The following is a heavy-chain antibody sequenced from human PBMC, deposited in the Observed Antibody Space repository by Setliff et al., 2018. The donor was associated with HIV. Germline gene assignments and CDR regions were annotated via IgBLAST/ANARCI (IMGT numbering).Heavy chain of an antibody. Sequence: PGGSLRLSCAVSGFTFSTYAMSWVRQAPGKGLEWVAFIRYDGSNKYYADSVKGRFTISRDNSKNTLYLQMNSLRAEDTAVYYCSASISNSQDYYYYYMDVWGKGTTVTVSS. CDR2: IRYDGSNK. D-gene: IGHD1-1*01. CDR3: SASISNSQDYYYYYMDV. V-gene: IGHV3-30*02. CDR1: GFTFSTYA. J-gene: IGHJ6*03.